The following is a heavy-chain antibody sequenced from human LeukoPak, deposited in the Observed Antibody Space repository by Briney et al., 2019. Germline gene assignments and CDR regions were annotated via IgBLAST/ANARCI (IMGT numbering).Heavy chain of an antibody. J-gene: IGHJ4*02. Sequence: GGSLRLSCAASGFTFSSNAMNWVRQAPGKGLEWVSGITGSGDSTYYADSVKGRFTISRDNSKNTVYLQMNSLRAEDTAVYYCAKDHDCSSTSCYGETYYFDYWGQGTLVTVSS. V-gene: IGHV3-23*01. CDR2: ITGSGDST. CDR3: AKDHDCSSTSCYGETYYFDY. D-gene: IGHD2-2*01. CDR1: GFTFSSNA.